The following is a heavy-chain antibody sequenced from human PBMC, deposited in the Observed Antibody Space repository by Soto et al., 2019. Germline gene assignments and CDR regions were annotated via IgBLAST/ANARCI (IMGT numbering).Heavy chain of an antibody. CDR1: GFTSSSYW. Sequence: SLRLSCAAPGFTSSSYWMHWVRQAPGKGLVWVSRINSDGSSTSCADSVKGRFTISRDNAKNTLYLQMNSLRAEDTAVYYCARDHDILTGYGIDYWGQGTLVTVSS. CDR3: ARDHDILTGYGIDY. D-gene: IGHD3-9*01. V-gene: IGHV3-74*01. J-gene: IGHJ4*02. CDR2: INSDGSST.